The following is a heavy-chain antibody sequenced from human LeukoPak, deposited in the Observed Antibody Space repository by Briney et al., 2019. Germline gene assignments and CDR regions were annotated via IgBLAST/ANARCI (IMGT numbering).Heavy chain of an antibody. D-gene: IGHD6-13*01. V-gene: IGHV3-30*04. CDR3: AKRGSSWYGAKDGDAFDI. Sequence: GRSLRLSCAASGFTFSSYAMHWVRQAPGKGLEWVAVISYDGSNKYYADSVKGRFTISRDNSKNTLYLQMNSLRAEDTAVYYCAKRGSSWYGAKDGDAFDIWGQGTMVTVSS. J-gene: IGHJ3*02. CDR2: ISYDGSNK. CDR1: GFTFSSYA.